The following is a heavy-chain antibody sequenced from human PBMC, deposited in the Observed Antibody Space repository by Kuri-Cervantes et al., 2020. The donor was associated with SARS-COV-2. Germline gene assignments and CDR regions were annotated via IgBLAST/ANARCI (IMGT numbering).Heavy chain of an antibody. CDR1: GFTFSSYP. Sequence: GGSLRLSCAASGFTFSSYPMHWVRQAPGKGLEWVSYISSSGSTIYYADSVKGRFTISRDNAKNSLYQQMNSLRAEDTAVYYCARDGDSSSRYYFDYWGQGSLVTVSS. CDR3: ARDGDSSSRYYFDY. V-gene: IGHV3-48*03. J-gene: IGHJ4*02. CDR2: ISSSGSTI. D-gene: IGHD6-13*01.